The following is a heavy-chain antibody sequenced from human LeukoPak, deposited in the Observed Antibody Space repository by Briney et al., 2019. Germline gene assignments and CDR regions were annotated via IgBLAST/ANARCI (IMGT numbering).Heavy chain of an antibody. CDR2: ISSSGSTI. CDR3: ARDPYSSSWYVSSDNWFDP. D-gene: IGHD6-13*01. Sequence: GGSLRLSCAASGFTFSDYYMSWIRQAPGKGLEWASYISSSGSTIYYADSVKGRFTISRDNAKNSLYLQMNSLRAEDTAVYYCARDPYSSSWYVSSDNWFDPWGQGTLVTVSS. CDR1: GFTFSDYY. V-gene: IGHV3-11*04. J-gene: IGHJ5*02.